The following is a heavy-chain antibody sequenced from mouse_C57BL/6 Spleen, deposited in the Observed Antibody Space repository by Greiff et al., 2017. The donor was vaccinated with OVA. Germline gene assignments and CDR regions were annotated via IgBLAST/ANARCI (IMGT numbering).Heavy chain of an antibody. CDR2: IYPGDGDT. CDR1: GYAFSSYW. D-gene: IGHD1-1*01. Sequence: QVQLNESGAELVKPGASVKISCKASGYAFSSYWMNWVKQRPGKGLEWIGQIYPGDGDTNYNGKFKGKATLTADKSSSTAYMQLSSLTSEDSAVYFCARYDYYGSSSDYWGQGTTLTVSS. V-gene: IGHV1-80*01. J-gene: IGHJ2*01. CDR3: ARYDYYGSSSDY.